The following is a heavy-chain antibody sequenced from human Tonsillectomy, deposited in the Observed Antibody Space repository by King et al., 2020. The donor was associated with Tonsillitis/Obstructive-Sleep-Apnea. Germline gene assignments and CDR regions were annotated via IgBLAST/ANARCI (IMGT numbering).Heavy chain of an antibody. CDR1: GFSLSNARMG. Sequence: HVTLKESGPVLVKPTETLTLTCTVSGFSLSNARMGVSWIHQPPGKALEWLAHIFSNDEKSYSTSLKSRLTISKDTSKSQVVLTMTNMDPVDTATYYCARIDRDYDFWSGYYKGLLDYWGQGTLVTVSS. CDR3: ARIDRDYDFWSGYYKGLLDY. V-gene: IGHV2-26*01. CDR2: IFSNDEK. D-gene: IGHD3-3*01. J-gene: IGHJ4*02.